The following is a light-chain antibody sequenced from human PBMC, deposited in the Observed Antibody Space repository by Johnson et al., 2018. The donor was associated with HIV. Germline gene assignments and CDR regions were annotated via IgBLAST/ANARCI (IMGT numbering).Light chain of an antibody. V-gene: IGLV1-51*02. CDR2: DND. CDR3: GTWDASLSVNV. J-gene: IGLJ1*01. Sequence: QSVLTQPPSVSAAPGQTVTISCSGSSSNIGNNYVSWYQQLPGAAPKLLIYDNDRRPSGVPDRFSGSKSGTSATLDITGLQSGDEADYYCGTWDASLSVNVFGPGTKVTVL. CDR1: SSNIGNNY.